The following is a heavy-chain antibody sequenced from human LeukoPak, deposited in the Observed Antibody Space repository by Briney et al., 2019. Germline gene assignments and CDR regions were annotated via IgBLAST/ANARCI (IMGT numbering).Heavy chain of an antibody. Sequence: GGSLRLSCAASGFTFSSYAMSWVRQAPGKGLEWVSAISGSGGSTYYADSVKGGFTISRDNSKNTLYLQMNSLRAEDTAVYYCAKHYDFWTSSYYYYMDVWGKGTTVTVSS. CDR2: ISGSGGST. J-gene: IGHJ6*03. D-gene: IGHD3-3*01. CDR3: AKHYDFWTSSYYYYMDV. V-gene: IGHV3-23*01. CDR1: GFTFSSYA.